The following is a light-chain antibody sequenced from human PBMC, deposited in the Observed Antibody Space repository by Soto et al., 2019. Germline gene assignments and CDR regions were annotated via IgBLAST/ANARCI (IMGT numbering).Light chain of an antibody. Sequence: DIQMTQSPSSLSASVGDRVTMTCRASETISTLLNWYQHKPGKAPKLLIFAASRLEVGVPSRFSGSGSGTHFTLTINGLQPEDSAAYYCQQSYSTSPITFGQGTRLDI. CDR2: AAS. V-gene: IGKV1-39*01. J-gene: IGKJ5*01. CDR1: ETISTL. CDR3: QQSYSTSPIT.